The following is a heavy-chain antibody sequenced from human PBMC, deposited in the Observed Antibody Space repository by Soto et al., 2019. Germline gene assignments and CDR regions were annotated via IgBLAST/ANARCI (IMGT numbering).Heavy chain of an antibody. CDR2: ISSSGSTI. CDR1: GFIFSDYY. Sequence: AGGSLRLSCAASGFIFSDYYMSWIRQAPGKGLEWVSYISSSGSTIYYADSVKGRFTISRDNAKNSLYLQMNSLRAEDTAVYYCARVRSPIVPYFDYWGEGTLVTVSS. CDR3: ARVRSPIVPYFDY. D-gene: IGHD2-2*01. V-gene: IGHV3-11*01. J-gene: IGHJ4*02.